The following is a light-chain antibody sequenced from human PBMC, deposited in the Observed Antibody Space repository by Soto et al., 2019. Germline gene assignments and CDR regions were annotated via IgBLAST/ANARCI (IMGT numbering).Light chain of an antibody. V-gene: IGLV1-47*02. CDR1: SSNIETNY. Sequence: QSVLTQPPSASGTPGQRVTISCSGSSSNIETNYVYWYQHLPGAAPKLLIFTNNQRPSGVPDRFSASKSGTSASLAISGLRSEDEGDYYCAATDDSLCGPVFGGGTKVTVL. J-gene: IGLJ2*01. CDR3: AATDDSLCGPV. CDR2: TNN.